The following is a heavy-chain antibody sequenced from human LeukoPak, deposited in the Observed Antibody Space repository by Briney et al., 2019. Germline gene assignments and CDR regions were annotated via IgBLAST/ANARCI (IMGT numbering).Heavy chain of an antibody. V-gene: IGHV4-4*07. CDR3: ARMYSGTYGGIDY. CDR2: IYCSGST. J-gene: IGHJ4*02. CDR1: GGSISSYY. D-gene: IGHD1-26*01. Sequence: SETLSLTCTVSGGSISSYYWRWIRQPAGEGLESIGRIYCSGSTNYNPSLKSRVTFSVDTSKNQFSLQLTSVTAADTAVYYCARMYSGTYGGIDYWGQGTLVTGSS.